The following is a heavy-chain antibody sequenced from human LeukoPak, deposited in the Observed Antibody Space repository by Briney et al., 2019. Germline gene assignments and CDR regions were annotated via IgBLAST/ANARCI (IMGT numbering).Heavy chain of an antibody. J-gene: IGHJ1*01. CDR1: GYRFTNYR. V-gene: IGHV5-51*01. CDR3: ARLDEDFYYDGSGFYF. Sequence: GESLKISCRGSGYRFTNYRIAWVRQMPGKGLEWMGIIYPGDSETTYSPSFQGQVTISVDKSINTVYLQWSSLRTSDTAMYYCARLDEDFYYDGSGFYFWGQGTLVTVSS. CDR2: IYPGDSET. D-gene: IGHD3-22*01.